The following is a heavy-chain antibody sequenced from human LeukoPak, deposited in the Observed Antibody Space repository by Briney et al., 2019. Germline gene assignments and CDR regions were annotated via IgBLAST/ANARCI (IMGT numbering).Heavy chain of an antibody. J-gene: IGHJ4*02. D-gene: IGHD6-13*01. Sequence: GGSLRLSCAASGFTFSSYGMNWVRQAPGKGLEWVSSISSSSSYIYYADSVKGRFTISRDNAKNSLYLQMNSLRAEDTAVYYCARDRGSSSWFPMYYFDYWGQGTLVTVSS. V-gene: IGHV3-21*01. CDR3: ARDRGSSSWFPMYYFDY. CDR1: GFTFSSYG. CDR2: ISSSSSYI.